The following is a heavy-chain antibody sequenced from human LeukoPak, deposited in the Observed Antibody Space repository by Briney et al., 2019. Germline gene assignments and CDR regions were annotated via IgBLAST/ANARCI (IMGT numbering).Heavy chain of an antibody. Sequence: GGSLRLSCAASGFTFSSYTIHWVRQPPGKGLEWVAVISFDGSNKYYADSVKGRFTISRDNSKNTLCLQMNSLRAEDTAVYYCAKQLGYCSDGSCYFPYWGQGTLVTVSS. J-gene: IGHJ4*02. CDR3: AKQLGYCSDGSCYFPY. V-gene: IGHV3-30-3*02. D-gene: IGHD2-15*01. CDR1: GFTFSSYT. CDR2: ISFDGSNK.